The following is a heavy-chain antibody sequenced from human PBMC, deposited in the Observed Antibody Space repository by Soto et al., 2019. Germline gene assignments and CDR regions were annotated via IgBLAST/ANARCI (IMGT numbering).Heavy chain of an antibody. CDR3: ARDKRDLRFLEWSYYFDY. Sequence: PGGSLRLSCAASGFTFSSYAMHWVRQAPGKGLERVAVISYDGSNKYYADSVKGRFTISRDNSKNTLYLQMNSLRAEDTAVYYCARDKRDLRFLEWSYYFDYWGQGTLVTVSS. CDR2: ISYDGSNK. V-gene: IGHV3-30-3*01. CDR1: GFTFSSYA. J-gene: IGHJ4*02. D-gene: IGHD3-3*01.